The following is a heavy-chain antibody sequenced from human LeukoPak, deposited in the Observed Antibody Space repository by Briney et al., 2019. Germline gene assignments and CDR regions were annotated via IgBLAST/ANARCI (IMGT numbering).Heavy chain of an antibody. V-gene: IGHV3-7*01. D-gene: IGHD3-9*01. CDR1: GLTFSSYW. J-gene: IGHJ4*02. CDR3: AKDPFRYDILTGYPYYFDY. CDR2: IRSDGSEK. Sequence: GGSLRLSCAASGLTFSSYWMSWFRQAPGKGLEWVANIRSDGSEKYYVDSVKGRFTISRDNAQNSLYLQMNSLRADDTAVYYCAKDPFRYDILTGYPYYFDYWGQGTLVTVSS.